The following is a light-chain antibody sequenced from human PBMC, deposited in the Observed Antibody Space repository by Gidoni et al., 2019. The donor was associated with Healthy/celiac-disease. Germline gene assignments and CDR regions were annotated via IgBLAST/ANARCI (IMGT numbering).Light chain of an antibody. CDR3: QQRSNWPPGALT. CDR2: DAS. CDR1: QSVSSY. J-gene: IGKJ4*01. Sequence: EIVFTQSPATLSLSPGERATLSCRASQSVSSYLAWYQQKPGQAPRLLIYDASNRATGIPARFSGSGSGTDFTHTISSLEPEDFAVYYCQQRSNWPPGALTFGGGTKVEIK. V-gene: IGKV3-11*01.